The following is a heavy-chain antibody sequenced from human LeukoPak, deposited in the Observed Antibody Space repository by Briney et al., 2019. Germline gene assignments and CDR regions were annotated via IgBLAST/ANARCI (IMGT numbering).Heavy chain of an antibody. D-gene: IGHD6-13*01. CDR1: GFTFSSYS. Sequence: GGSLRLSCAASGFTFSSYSMNWVRQAPGKGLEWVSSISSSSSYIYYADSVKGRFTISRDNAKNSLYLQMNSLRAEDTAVYYCARAGPNTAAAAPDAFDIWGQGTMVTVSS. CDR3: ARAGPNTAAAAPDAFDI. CDR2: ISSSSSYI. J-gene: IGHJ3*02. V-gene: IGHV3-21*01.